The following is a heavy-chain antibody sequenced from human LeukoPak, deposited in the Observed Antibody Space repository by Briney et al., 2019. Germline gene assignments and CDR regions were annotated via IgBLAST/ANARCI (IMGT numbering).Heavy chain of an antibody. Sequence: PSETLSLTCTVSGGSISSSSYYWGWIRQPPGKGLEWVGSIYYSGSTYSNPSLKSRDTISVDTSKNQFSLKLSSVTAADTAVYYCARDPRFYYDSRGAFDIWGQGTMVTVSS. V-gene: IGHV4-39*02. CDR3: ARDPRFYYDSRGAFDI. J-gene: IGHJ3*02. D-gene: IGHD3-22*01. CDR1: GGSISSSSYY. CDR2: IYYSGST.